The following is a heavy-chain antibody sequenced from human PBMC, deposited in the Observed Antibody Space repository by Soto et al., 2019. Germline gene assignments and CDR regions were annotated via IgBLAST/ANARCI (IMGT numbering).Heavy chain of an antibody. CDR2: INHVGGT. CDR1: GGFLSESY. J-gene: IGHJ5*02. CDR3: VRIRYQLPSSVLWLDP. D-gene: IGHD3-16*01. Sequence: PSETLSLTCAVYGGFLSESYWTWIRQPPGKGLEWIGEINHVGGTNDNPSLKSRVTMSVDTSQNQFSLRLISVTAADTAMFFCVRIRYQLPSSVLWLDPWGQGTLVTVSS. V-gene: IGHV4-34*01.